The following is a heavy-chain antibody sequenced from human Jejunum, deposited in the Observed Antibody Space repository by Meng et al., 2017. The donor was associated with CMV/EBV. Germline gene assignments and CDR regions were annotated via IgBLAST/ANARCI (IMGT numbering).Heavy chain of an antibody. J-gene: IGHJ4*02. CDR1: DYTFTDYY. D-gene: IGHD1-26*01. CDR2: INPQTGDT. CDR3: AKDAGSFLDYYFDY. Sequence: SDYTFTDYYMQWVRQAPGQGLEWMGWINPQTGDTNYAPKFQGRVAMTRDMSINTVYMEVPRLRSDDTAVYYCAKDAGSFLDYYFDYWGQGTLVTVSS. V-gene: IGHV1-2*02.